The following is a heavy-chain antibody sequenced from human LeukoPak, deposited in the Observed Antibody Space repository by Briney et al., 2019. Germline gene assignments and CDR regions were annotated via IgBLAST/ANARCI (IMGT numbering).Heavy chain of an antibody. CDR1: GYSFVTYG. V-gene: IGHV5-51*01. Sequence: GESLKISCQTSGYSFVTYGIVWVRQMPGKGLEWVGLIYPGHSDTTYSPSFQGQVTISADKSTDTAYLHWNSLKASDTATYFCAGRIQGYLDYWGLGTLVTVSS. J-gene: IGHJ4*02. CDR3: AGRIQGYLDY. CDR2: IYPGHSDT.